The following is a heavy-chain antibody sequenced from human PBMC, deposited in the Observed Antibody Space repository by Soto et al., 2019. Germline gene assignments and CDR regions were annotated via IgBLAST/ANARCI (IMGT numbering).Heavy chain of an antibody. J-gene: IGHJ4*02. Sequence: QVQLVESGGGVVQPGWSLRLSCAASGFTFSSYGMHWVRQAPGKGLEWVAVISYDGSNKYYADSVKGRFTISRDNSKNTLYLQMNSLRAEDTAVYYCAKDSSSELDYWGQGTLVTVSS. D-gene: IGHD6-13*01. CDR3: AKDSSSELDY. CDR2: ISYDGSNK. CDR1: GFTFSSYG. V-gene: IGHV3-30*18.